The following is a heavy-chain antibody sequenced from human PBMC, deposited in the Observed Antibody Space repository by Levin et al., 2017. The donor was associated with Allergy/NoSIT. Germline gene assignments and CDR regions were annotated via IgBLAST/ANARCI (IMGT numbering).Heavy chain of an antibody. CDR2: ISSSGSTI. V-gene: IGHV3-11*01. D-gene: IGHD3-3*01. Sequence: GGSLRLSCAASGFTFSDYYMSWIRQAPGKGLEWVSYISSSGSTIYYADSVKGRFTISRDNAKNSLYLQMNSLRAEDTAVYYCARRPNVLRFLEWLSWGQGTLVTVSS. CDR1: GFTFSDYY. J-gene: IGHJ5*02. CDR3: ARRPNVLRFLEWLS.